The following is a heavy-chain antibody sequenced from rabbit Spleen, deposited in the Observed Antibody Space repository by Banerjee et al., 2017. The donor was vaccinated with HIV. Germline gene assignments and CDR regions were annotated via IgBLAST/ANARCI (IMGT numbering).Heavy chain of an antibody. J-gene: IGHJ6*01. V-gene: IGHV1S45*01. D-gene: IGHD8-1*01. CDR2: INAVTGKA. Sequence: QEQLVEYGGDLVQPEGSLTLTCKASGFSFSNKAVMCWVRQAPGKGPEWIACINAVTGKAVYASWAKGRFIMSRTSSTTVFLQMTSLTAADTATYFCARDTGSSFSSYGMDLWGPGTLVTVS. CDR3: ARDTGSSFSSYGMDL. CDR1: GFSFSNKAV.